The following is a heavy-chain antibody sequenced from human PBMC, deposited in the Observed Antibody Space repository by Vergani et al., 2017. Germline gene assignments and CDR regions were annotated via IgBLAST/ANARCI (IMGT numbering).Heavy chain of an antibody. CDR2: IIPVFGTA. V-gene: IGHV1-69*01. CDR1: GDTFSSYA. CDR3: ARGGGYSFGLETEINDAFDI. D-gene: IGHD5-18*01. Sequence: QVQLVQSGVEVKKPGSSVKVSCKASGDTFSSYAISWVRQAPGQGLEWMGGIIPVFGTANYAQKFQGRVTITADESTSTAYMELSSLRSEDTAVYYCARGGGYSFGLETEINDAFDIWGQGTMVTVSS. J-gene: IGHJ3*02.